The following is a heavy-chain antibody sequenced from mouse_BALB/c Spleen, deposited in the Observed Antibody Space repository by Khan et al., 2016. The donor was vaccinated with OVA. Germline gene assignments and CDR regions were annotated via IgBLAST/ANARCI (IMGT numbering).Heavy chain of an antibody. J-gene: IGHJ3*01. CDR1: GFTFSTYG. CDR3: ARLAYYYNSEGFAY. D-gene: IGHD1-1*02. Sequence: DVQLVESGGDLVKPGGSLKLSCAASGFTFSTYGMSWVRQTPDMRLEWVATISSGGHYTYYPASVKGRFTISRDNAKNTLYLQMSSLKSEDTAIYYCARLAYYYNSEGFAYWGQGTLVTVSA. CDR2: ISSGGHYT. V-gene: IGHV5-6*01.